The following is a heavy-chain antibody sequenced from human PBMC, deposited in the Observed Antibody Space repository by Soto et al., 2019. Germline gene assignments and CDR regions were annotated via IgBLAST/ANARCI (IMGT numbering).Heavy chain of an antibody. CDR2: ISSSSSTI. Sequence: HPGGSLRLSCAASGFTFSSYSMNWVRQAPGKGLEWVSYISSSSSTIYYADSVKGRFTISRDNAKNSLYLQMNSLRAEDTAVYYCGSDQNGDFLDYWAQGSLVIVSS. D-gene: IGHD4-17*01. J-gene: IGHJ4*02. CDR3: GSDQNGDFLDY. V-gene: IGHV3-48*01. CDR1: GFTFSSYS.